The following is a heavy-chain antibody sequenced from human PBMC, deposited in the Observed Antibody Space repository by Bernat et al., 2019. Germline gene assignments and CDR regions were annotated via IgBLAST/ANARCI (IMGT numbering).Heavy chain of an antibody. CDR3: ARDRVRGARFDP. J-gene: IGHJ5*02. D-gene: IGHD3-10*01. Sequence: QVQLVESGGGLVKPGGSLRLSCAASGFTFSDYYMSWIRQAPGKGLEWVSYISSSSSYTNYADSVKGRFTISRDNAKNSLYLQMNSLRAEDTAVYYCARDRVRGARFDPWGQGTLVTVSS. V-gene: IGHV3-11*05. CDR1: GFTFSDYY. CDR2: ISSSSSYT.